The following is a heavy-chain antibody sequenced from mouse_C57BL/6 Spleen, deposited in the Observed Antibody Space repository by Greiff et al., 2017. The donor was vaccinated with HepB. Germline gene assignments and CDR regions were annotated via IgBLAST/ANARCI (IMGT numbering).Heavy chain of an antibody. CDR3: SRSPYYYLSSSCYLDD. Sequence: EVMLVESGGGLVKPGGSLKLSCAASGFTFSSYTMSWVRQTPEKRLEWVATISGGGGNTDYPDSVKGRFTISRDNAKNTLYLQMSSLRSEDTALYNGSRSPYYYLSSSCYLDDWGQGTTLTVSS. D-gene: IGHD1-1*01. CDR2: ISGGGGNT. J-gene: IGHJ2*01. CDR1: GFTFSSYT. V-gene: IGHV5-9*01.